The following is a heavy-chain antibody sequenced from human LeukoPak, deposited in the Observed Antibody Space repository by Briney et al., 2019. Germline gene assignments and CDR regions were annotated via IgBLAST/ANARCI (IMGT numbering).Heavy chain of an antibody. CDR3: AHSSSWYSNGYYFDY. CDR2: IIPIFGTA. Sequence: ASVEVSCKASGGTFSSYAISWVRQAPGQGLEWMGGIIPIFGTANYAQKFQGRVTITTDESTSTAYMELSSLRSEDTAVYYCAHSSSWYSNGYYFDYWGQGTLVTVSS. J-gene: IGHJ4*02. D-gene: IGHD6-13*01. V-gene: IGHV1-69*05. CDR1: GGTFSSYA.